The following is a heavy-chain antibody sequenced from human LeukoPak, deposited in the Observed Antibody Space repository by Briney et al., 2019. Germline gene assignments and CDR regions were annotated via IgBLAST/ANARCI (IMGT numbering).Heavy chain of an antibody. J-gene: IGHJ4*02. Sequence: EGSLRLSCAASGFTFSNAWMSWVRQAPGKGLEWVGRIKSKTDGGTTDYAAPVKGRFTISRDDSKNTLYLQMNSLKTEDTAVYYCTTGVRRWLQLRSFDYWGQGTLVTVSS. CDR1: GFTFSNAW. D-gene: IGHD5-24*01. V-gene: IGHV3-15*01. CDR2: IKSKTDGGTT. CDR3: TTGVRRWLQLRSFDY.